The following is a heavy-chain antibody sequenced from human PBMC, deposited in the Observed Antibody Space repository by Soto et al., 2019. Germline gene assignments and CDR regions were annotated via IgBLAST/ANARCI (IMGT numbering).Heavy chain of an antibody. D-gene: IGHD3-10*01. CDR2: INDSGNI. V-gene: IGHV4-34*01. Sequence: QVQLQQWGAGLLKPSETLSLTCAVYGGSFSGYQWSWIRQTPGKGLEWIGEINDSGNINYNPSLKSRVTIFLDTPKKQTSLKLSSVTAADTAVYYCARGLILWFGELSRRGGYYYYVDVWDKGTTVIVSS. CDR1: GGSFSGYQ. J-gene: IGHJ6*03. CDR3: ARGLILWFGELSRRGGYYYYVDV.